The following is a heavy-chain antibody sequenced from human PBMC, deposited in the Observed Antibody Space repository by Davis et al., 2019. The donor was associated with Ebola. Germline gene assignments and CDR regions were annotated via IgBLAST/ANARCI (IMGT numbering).Heavy chain of an antibody. CDR1: GYTFTDYY. D-gene: IGHD1-1*01. J-gene: IGHJ4*02. CDR3: ARAQFPTTSDH. V-gene: IGHV1-18*04. CDR2: INPHNGNT. Sequence: ASVKVSCKASGYTFTDYYIHWVRQAPGQGLEWMGWINPHNGNTNYAQNVQGRVTMTTDTSTSTAYMEVGILRSDDTAVYYCARAQFPTTSDHWGQGTLVTVSS.